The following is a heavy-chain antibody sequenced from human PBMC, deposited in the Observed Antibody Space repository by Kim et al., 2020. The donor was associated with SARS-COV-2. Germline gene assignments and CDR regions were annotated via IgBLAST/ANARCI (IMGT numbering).Heavy chain of an antibody. CDR3: ARGLTHREGWGNWFDP. V-gene: IGHV4-39*01. D-gene: IGHD3-16*01. CDR1: GGSISSSSRY. J-gene: IGHJ5*02. Sequence: SETLSLTCTVSGGSISSSSRYWGWIRQPPGKGLEWIGHISYSGSTYYNPSLKSRVTISVDTSKNQFSLRLTSVSAADTALYYCARGLTHREGWGNWFDP. CDR2: ISYSGST.